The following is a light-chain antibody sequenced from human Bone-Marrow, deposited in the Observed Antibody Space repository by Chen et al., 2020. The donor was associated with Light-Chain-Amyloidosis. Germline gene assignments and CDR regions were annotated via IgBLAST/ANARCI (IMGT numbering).Light chain of an antibody. CDR3: QSYQGSSQGV. CDR2: EDD. J-gene: IGLJ3*02. CDR1: SGSIATNS. Sequence: NFMLTQPHSVSESPGKTVIISCTRSSGSIATNSLQWYQQRPGSSPTTVIYEDDQRPSAAPARFSGSISRSSNSASLTISGLKTEDEADYYCQSYQGSSQGVFGGGTKLTVL. V-gene: IGLV6-57*01.